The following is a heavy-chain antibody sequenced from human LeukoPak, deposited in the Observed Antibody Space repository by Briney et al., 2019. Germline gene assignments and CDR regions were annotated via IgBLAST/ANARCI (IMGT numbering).Heavy chain of an antibody. D-gene: IGHD3-16*02. V-gene: IGHV3-7*01. CDR2: IKQDGSEK. CDR1: GFTFSSYW. Sequence: PGGSLRLSCVASGFTFSSYWMTWVRQAPGKGLEWVANIKQDGSEKYYVDSVKGRFTISRDNAKNSLYLQMNSLRAEDTAVYYCARTPSLDYVWGSYRYIWFDPWGQGTLVTVSS. CDR3: ARTPSLDYVWGSYRYIWFDP. J-gene: IGHJ5*02.